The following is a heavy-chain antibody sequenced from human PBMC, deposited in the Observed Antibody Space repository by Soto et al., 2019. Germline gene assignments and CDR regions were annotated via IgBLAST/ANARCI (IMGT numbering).Heavy chain of an antibody. J-gene: IGHJ4*02. Sequence: EVQLLESGGGWVQPGGSLRLSCAASGFTISSYAMRCVRQAPEKGLEWVSAISGSGDSTYYADSGNGRFTISRDNSKNTLYLQMTSLRAEDTVVYYWARRGSGSYYAYWGQGTVVTVSS. V-gene: IGHV3-23*01. CDR3: ARRGSGSYYAY. D-gene: IGHD1-26*01. CDR2: ISGSGDST. CDR1: GFTISSYA.